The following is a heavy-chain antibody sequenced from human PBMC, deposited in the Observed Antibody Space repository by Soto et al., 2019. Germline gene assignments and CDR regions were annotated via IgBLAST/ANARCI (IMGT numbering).Heavy chain of an antibody. CDR2: ISPYNGNK. Sequence: ASVKVSCKASGYTFINFGITWFRQAPGQGLEWLGWISPYNGNKNYAQKFQGRVSMTTDTSTSAAYMELRSLRSDDTAVYYCAGNQYLDSPSHPSGMDVWG. D-gene: IGHD3-9*01. J-gene: IGHJ6*02. CDR3: AGNQYLDSPSHPSGMDV. V-gene: IGHV1-18*04. CDR1: GYTFINFG.